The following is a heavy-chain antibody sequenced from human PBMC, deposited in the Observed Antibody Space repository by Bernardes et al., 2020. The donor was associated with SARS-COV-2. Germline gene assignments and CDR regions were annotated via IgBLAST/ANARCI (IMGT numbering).Heavy chain of an antibody. CDR1: GFTLTSYA. J-gene: IGHJ4*02. CDR2: IGGDADNT. Sequence: GGSLRLSCAASGFTLTSYAMSWVRQAPGKGLEWVSGIGGDADNTYYADSVKGRFTISRDNSMNTLFLQMNSLRADDTAVYYCSKDYCGGDCDFFDYWDQVNVVTVSS. CDR3: SKDYCGGDCDFFDY. V-gene: IGHV3-23*01. D-gene: IGHD2-21*02.